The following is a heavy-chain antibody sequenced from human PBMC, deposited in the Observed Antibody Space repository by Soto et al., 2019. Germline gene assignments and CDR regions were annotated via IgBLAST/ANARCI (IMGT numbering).Heavy chain of an antibody. J-gene: IGHJ4*02. Sequence: QVQLVQSGAEVKKPGASVKVSCKASGYTFTSYAMHWVRQAPGQRLEWMGWINAGNGNTKYSQKFQGRVTITRDTSASTAYMELSSLRSEDTAVYYCSRPHFYFDYWGQGTLVTVSS. CDR2: INAGNGNT. CDR3: SRPHFYFDY. V-gene: IGHV1-3*01. CDR1: GYTFTSYA.